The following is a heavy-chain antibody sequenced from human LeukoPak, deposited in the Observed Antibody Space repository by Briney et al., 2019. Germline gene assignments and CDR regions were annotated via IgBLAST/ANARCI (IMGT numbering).Heavy chain of an antibody. J-gene: IGHJ4*02. Sequence: SETLSLTCAVYGGSFSVYYWSWIRQPPGKGLEWIGEINHSGNINYNPSLKSRVTISIDTSKNQFSLKLSSVTAADTAVYYCARWTAVAGSVDYWGQGTLVTVSS. CDR3: ARWTAVAGSVDY. CDR2: INHSGNI. D-gene: IGHD6-19*01. V-gene: IGHV4-34*01. CDR1: GGSFSVYY.